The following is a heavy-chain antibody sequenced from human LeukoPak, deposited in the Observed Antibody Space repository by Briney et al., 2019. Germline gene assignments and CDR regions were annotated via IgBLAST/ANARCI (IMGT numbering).Heavy chain of an antibody. CDR2: INHSGST. CDR1: GGSFNDYY. Sequence: KPSETLSLTCAVYGGSFNDYYCIWIRQPPGKGLEWIGEINHSGSTNYNPSLKSRVTISVDTSKNQFSLKLNSVTAADTAVYYCARLSTVATAGLWGQGTLVTVSS. V-gene: IGHV4-34*01. D-gene: IGHD6-13*01. CDR3: ARLSTVATAGL. J-gene: IGHJ4*02.